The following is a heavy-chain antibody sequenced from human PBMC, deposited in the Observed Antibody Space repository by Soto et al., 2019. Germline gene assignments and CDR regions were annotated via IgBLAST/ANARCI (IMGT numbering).Heavy chain of an antibody. D-gene: IGHD3-22*01. J-gene: IGHJ4*02. CDR1: GYTFTDYG. CDR3: ARIYDRGGYTIDY. Sequence: GASVKVSCKASGYTFTDYGFTWVRQAPGQGLEWMGWINNYNGNTKYVQKLQGRVRMTRDTYTNTAYMELRSLRSDDTAVYYCARIYDRGGYTIDYWGPGTLVTVSS. V-gene: IGHV1-18*04. CDR2: INNYNGNT.